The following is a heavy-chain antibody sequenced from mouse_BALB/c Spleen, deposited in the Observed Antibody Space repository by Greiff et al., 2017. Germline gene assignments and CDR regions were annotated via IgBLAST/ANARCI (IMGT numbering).Heavy chain of an antibody. J-gene: IGHJ4*01. Sequence: EVQRVESGGGLVQPGGSRKLSCAASGFTFSSFGMHWVRQAPEKGLEWVAYISSGSSTIYYADTVKGRFTISRDNPKNTLFLQMTSLRSEDTAMYYCASSRYRYDGAMDYWGQGTSVTVSS. CDR1: GFTFSSFG. CDR2: ISSGSSTI. D-gene: IGHD2-14*01. V-gene: IGHV5-17*02. CDR3: ASSRYRYDGAMDY.